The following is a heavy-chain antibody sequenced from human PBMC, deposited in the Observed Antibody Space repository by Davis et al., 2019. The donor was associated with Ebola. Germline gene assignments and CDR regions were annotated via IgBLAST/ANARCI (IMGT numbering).Heavy chain of an antibody. CDR3: ARRPSGGYYYGMDV. V-gene: IGHV4-30-4*01. D-gene: IGHD3-16*01. CDR2: IYYSGST. Sequence: PSETLSLTCTVSGGSISSGDYYWSWIRQPPGKGLEWIGYIYYSGSTYYNPSLKSRVTISVDTSKNQFSLKLSSVTAADTAVYYCARRPSGGYYYGMDVWGQGTTVTVSS. J-gene: IGHJ6*02. CDR1: GGSISSGDYY.